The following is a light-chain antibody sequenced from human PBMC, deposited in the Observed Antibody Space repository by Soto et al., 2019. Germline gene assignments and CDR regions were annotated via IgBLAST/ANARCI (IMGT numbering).Light chain of an antibody. J-gene: IGLJ2*01. CDR3: QSCDTRGSAVV. CDR2: DNN. V-gene: IGLV1-40*02. CDR1: RSKIGAGFG. Sequence: QAVVTQPPSVYGAPVQSVTISCTGSRSKIGAGFGVHGYQQLPGTAPKLLIYDNNNRHSGVPDRFSGSRSGTSASLAITVLQVEDEDVYYRQSCDTRGSAVVFGGGTKVTVL.